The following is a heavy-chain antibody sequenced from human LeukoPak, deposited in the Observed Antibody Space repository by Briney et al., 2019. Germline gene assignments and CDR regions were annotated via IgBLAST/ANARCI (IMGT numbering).Heavy chain of an antibody. D-gene: IGHD6-13*01. Sequence: GGSLRLSCAASGFTVSSNYMSWVRQAPGKGLEWASVIYSGGSTYYADSVKGRFTISRDNSKNTLYLQMNSLRAEDTAVYYCARGGIAAGAYYYYYMDVWGKGTTVTVSS. V-gene: IGHV3-53*01. CDR3: ARGGIAAGAYYYYYMDV. CDR2: IYSGGST. CDR1: GFTVSSNY. J-gene: IGHJ6*03.